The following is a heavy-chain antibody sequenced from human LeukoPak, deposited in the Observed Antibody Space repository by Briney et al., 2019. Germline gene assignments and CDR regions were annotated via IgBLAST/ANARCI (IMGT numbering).Heavy chain of an antibody. CDR2: IKEDGRQK. J-gene: IGHJ4*02. V-gene: IGHV3-7*01. D-gene: IGHD3-16*01. CDR1: GFTFSNYW. Sequence: GGSLRLSCAVSGFTFSNYWMNWVRQAPGKGLEWVANIKEDGRQKYYVESVKGRFTVSRDNAKNSVYLQMSSLRDEDTAVYYCARGLNTSPGVDYWGKGTLVTVSS. CDR3: ARGLNTSPGVDY.